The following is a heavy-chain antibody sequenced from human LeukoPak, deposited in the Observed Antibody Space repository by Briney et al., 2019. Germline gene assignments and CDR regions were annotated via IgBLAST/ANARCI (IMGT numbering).Heavy chain of an antibody. CDR2: ISGGTT. D-gene: IGHD6-19*01. Sequence: GGSLRLSCTASGFTLGDYLMSWFRQAPGKGLEWIGFISGGTTEYAASVKGRFTISRDDSTRIAYLQMNSLTTEDTAVYYCSRGSGWLSGYWGQGTLVTVSS. CDR1: GFTLGDYL. CDR3: SRGSGWLSGY. J-gene: IGHJ4*02. V-gene: IGHV3-49*03.